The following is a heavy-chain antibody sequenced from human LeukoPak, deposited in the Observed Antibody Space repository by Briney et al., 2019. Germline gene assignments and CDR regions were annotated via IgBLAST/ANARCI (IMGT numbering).Heavy chain of an antibody. CDR3: TRHTEFDY. Sequence: PGGSLRLSCAASGFTSSGSAMHWVRQASGKGLEWVGRIRSKGNSYATAYAASVKGRFTISRDDSKNTAYLQMNSLKTEDTAVYFCTRHTEFDYWGQGTLVTVSS. V-gene: IGHV3-73*01. CDR2: IRSKGNSYAT. J-gene: IGHJ4*02. CDR1: GFTSSGSA.